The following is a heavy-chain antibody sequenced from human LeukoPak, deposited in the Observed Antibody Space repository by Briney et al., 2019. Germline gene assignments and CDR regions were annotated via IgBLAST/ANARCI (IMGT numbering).Heavy chain of an antibody. J-gene: IGHJ5*02. CDR3: ARSARDYAWFDP. CDR1: GDSITSPNYY. CDR2: TSHSGST. D-gene: IGHD4-17*01. V-gene: IGHV4-39*01. Sequence: PSETLSLTCSVSGDSITSPNYYWGWIRQSPGKGLEWIGSTSHSGSTYYKSSLRSRVTISADTSRNQFSLEVKSVTAADTAVYYCARSARDYAWFDPWGQGTLVTVSS.